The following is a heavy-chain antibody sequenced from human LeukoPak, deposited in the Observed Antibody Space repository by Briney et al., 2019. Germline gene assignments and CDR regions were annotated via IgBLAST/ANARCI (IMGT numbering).Heavy chain of an antibody. V-gene: IGHV1-3*03. J-gene: IGHJ3*02. CDR1: GYTFTNYA. D-gene: IGHD3-10*01. Sequence: ATVKVSCKASGYTFTNYAMHWVRQAPGQRLERMGWINAVNGNTKYSQEFQGRVTISRDTSASTAYMELRSLRSEDMAVYYCARAVPRGYAFDIWGQGTMVTVSS. CDR2: INAVNGNT. CDR3: ARAVPRGYAFDI.